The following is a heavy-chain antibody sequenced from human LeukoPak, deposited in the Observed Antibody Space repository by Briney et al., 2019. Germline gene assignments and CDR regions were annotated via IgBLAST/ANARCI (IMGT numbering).Heavy chain of an antibody. Sequence: GGSLRLSCAASGFTFSSYGMSWVRQAPGKGLEWVSAISGSGGSTYYADSVKGRFTISRDNSKNTLYLQMNSLRAEDTAVYYCAKAPVTTCRGAFCYPFDYWGLGTLVTVSS. J-gene: IGHJ4*02. D-gene: IGHD2-15*01. CDR3: AKAPVTTCRGAFCYPFDY. V-gene: IGHV3-23*01. CDR2: ISGSGGST. CDR1: GFTFSSYG.